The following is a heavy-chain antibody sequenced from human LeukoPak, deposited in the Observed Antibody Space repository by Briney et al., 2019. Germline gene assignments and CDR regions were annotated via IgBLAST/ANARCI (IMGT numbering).Heavy chain of an antibody. J-gene: IGHJ6*02. CDR1: GGSMSSSSYY. CDR3: ARKIGYCSSTSCYSLYYYGMDV. Sequence: PSETLSLTCTVSGGSMSSSSYYWGWIRQPPGKGLEWIGNIYNRGSTYYNPSLKSRVTISVDTSKNQFSLKLSSVTAADTAVYYCARKIGYCSSTSCYSLYYYGMDVWGQGTTVTVSS. D-gene: IGHD2-2*01. V-gene: IGHV4-39*01. CDR2: IYNRGST.